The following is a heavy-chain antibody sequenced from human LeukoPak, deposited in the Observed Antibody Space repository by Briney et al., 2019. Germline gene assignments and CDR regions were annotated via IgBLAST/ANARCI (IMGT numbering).Heavy chain of an antibody. CDR3: VRDPNWGNDH. V-gene: IGHV3-74*01. CDR2: IKTDGTYT. D-gene: IGHD3-16*01. J-gene: IGHJ4*02. Sequence: GGSLRLSCAVSGFTFSSYWMHWVRQAPGKGLVWVSRIKTDGTYTNYAESVKGRFTISRDNAKSTLYLQMNSLRAEDTAVYYCVRDPNWGNDHWGQGVLVAVSS. CDR1: GFTFSSYW.